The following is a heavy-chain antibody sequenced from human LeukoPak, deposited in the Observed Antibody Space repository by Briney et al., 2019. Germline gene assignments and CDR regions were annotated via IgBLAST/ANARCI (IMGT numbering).Heavy chain of an antibody. D-gene: IGHD1-26*01. CDR3: AVGRRTDFDC. J-gene: IGHJ4*02. CDR1: GYTFTDYY. Sequence: GASVKVSCKASGYTFTDYYIHWVRQAPGQGLEWMGWINPNSGGTNYAQNFQGRVTMTRDTYITTAYMDLSRLRLDDTAVYYCAVGRRTDFDCWGQGTLVTASS. CDR2: INPNSGGT. V-gene: IGHV1-2*02.